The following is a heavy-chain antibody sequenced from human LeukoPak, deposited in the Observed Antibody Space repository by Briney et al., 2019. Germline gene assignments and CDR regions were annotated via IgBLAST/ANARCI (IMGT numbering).Heavy chain of an antibody. CDR1: GFTFSSYG. CDR3: AKDAEYSSSSGNY. Sequence: GGSLRLXCAASGFTFSSYGMHWVRQAPGKELEWVAFIRYDGSNDYYADSVKGRFTISRDNSKNTLYLQMNSLRAEDTAVYYCAKDAEYSSSSGNYWGQGTLVTVSS. J-gene: IGHJ4*02. D-gene: IGHD6-6*01. V-gene: IGHV3-30*02. CDR2: IRYDGSND.